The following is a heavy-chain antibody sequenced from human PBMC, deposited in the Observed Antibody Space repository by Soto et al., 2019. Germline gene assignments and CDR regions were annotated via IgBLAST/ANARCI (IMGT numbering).Heavy chain of an antibody. D-gene: IGHD3-10*01. CDR1: GYTFTSYA. J-gene: IGHJ6*02. CDR2: INAGNGNT. V-gene: IGHV1-3*01. Sequence: ASVKVSCQASGYTFTSYAMHWVRQAPGQRLEWMGWINAGNGNTKYSQKFQGRVTITTDESASTAYMELSSLRSEDTAVYYCARDLSYGSGSYQAYYYGMDVWGQGTTVTVSS. CDR3: ARDLSYGSGSYQAYYYGMDV.